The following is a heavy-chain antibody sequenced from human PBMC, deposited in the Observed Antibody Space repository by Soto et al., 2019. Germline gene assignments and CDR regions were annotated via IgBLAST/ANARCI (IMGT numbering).Heavy chain of an antibody. CDR2: INHSGNT. Sequence: ETLSLTCAVYGASLSDNYCNWLRQPPGKGLEWIGEINHSGNTNYNPSLRSRVTISIDTSKNQLSLNLRSVSAADTAVYYCARGRGDFDAWGQGTPVTSPQ. CDR3: ARGRGDFDA. V-gene: IGHV4-34*01. D-gene: IGHD2-21*01. CDR1: GASLSDNY. J-gene: IGHJ5*02.